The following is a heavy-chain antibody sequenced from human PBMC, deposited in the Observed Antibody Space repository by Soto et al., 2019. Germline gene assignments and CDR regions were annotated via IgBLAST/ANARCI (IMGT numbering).Heavy chain of an antibody. CDR3: ARQGSGSYYFDY. D-gene: IGHD2-15*01. Sequence: GGSLRLSCAASGFTVSSNYMSWVRQAPGKGLEWVSVIYSGGTTYYADSVKGRFTISRDNSKNTLYLQMNSLRAEDTAVYYCARQGSGSYYFDYWGQGTLVTVSS. V-gene: IGHV3-66*04. CDR1: GFTVSSNY. J-gene: IGHJ4*02. CDR2: IYSGGTT.